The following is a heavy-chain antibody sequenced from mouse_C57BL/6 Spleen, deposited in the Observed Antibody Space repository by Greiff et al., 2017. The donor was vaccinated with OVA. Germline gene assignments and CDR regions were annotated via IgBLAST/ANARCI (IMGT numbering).Heavy chain of an antibody. D-gene: IGHD2-4*01. CDR3: ARYDYGDAMDY. Sequence: QVQLKESGAELVKPGASVKISCKASGYAFSSYWMNWVKQRPGKGLEWIGQIYPGDGDTNYNGKFKGKATLTADKSSSTAYMQLSSLTSEDSAVYFCARYDYGDAMDYWGQGTSVTVSS. CDR1: GYAFSSYW. J-gene: IGHJ4*01. V-gene: IGHV1-80*01. CDR2: IYPGDGDT.